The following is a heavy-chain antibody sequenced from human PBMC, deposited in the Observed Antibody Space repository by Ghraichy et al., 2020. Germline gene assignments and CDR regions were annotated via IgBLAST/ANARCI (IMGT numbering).Heavy chain of an antibody. D-gene: IGHD1-26*01. Sequence: SQTLSLTCTVSGGSISSSYWSWIRQPPGKGLAWLGSLFSRGRPHSNPSLKRRVPISVDPSKNQFSLELRAVTAADPAVADGAGGVLGGGDYLDYWGQGTLVTVSS. V-gene: IGHV4-59*01. J-gene: IGHJ4*02. CDR3: AGGVLGGGDYLDY. CDR1: GGSISSSY. CDR2: LFSRGRP.